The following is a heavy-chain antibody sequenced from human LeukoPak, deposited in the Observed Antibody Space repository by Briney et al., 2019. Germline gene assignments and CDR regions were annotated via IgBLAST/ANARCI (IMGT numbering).Heavy chain of an antibody. CDR3: AKGLGDHFPPLDY. CDR1: GFTFSSYS. J-gene: IGHJ4*02. CDR2: ISSSSSYI. D-gene: IGHD3-16*01. V-gene: IGHV3-21*04. Sequence: GGSLRLSCAASGFTFSSYSMNWVRQAPGKGLEWVSSISSSSSYIYYADSVKGRFTISRDNSKNTLYLQMNSLRAEDTAVYYCAKGLGDHFPPLDYWGQGTLVTVSS.